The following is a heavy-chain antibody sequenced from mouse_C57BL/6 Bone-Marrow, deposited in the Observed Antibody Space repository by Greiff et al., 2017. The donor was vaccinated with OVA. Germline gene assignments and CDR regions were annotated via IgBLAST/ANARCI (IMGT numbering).Heavy chain of an antibody. D-gene: IGHD2-4*01. V-gene: IGHV1-9*01. CDR3: ARTGDYDVGYFDV. CDR1: GYTFTGYW. CDR2: TFPGSGST. Sequence: QVQLQQSGAELMKPGASVKLSCKATGYTFTGYWIEWVKQRPGHGLEWIGETFPGSGSTNYNEKFKGKATLTADTSSNTAYMQLSSLTTEDSAIDYCARTGDYDVGYFDVWGTGTTLTVSS. J-gene: IGHJ1*03.